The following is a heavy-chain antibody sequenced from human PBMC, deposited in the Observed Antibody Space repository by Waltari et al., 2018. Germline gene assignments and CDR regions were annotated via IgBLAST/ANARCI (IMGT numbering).Heavy chain of an antibody. CDR1: GYSIRYGYY. CDR2: VYPSGST. Sequence: QVQLHESGPGLVKPSENRSPTCAVSGYSIRYGYYWGWIRQPPGKGLAWIGTVYPSGSTYHNPALKSRVTISVDRFKNQFSLKLNSVTAADTAVYYCARSNSGYYYYMDVWGKGTTVTVS. J-gene: IGHJ6*03. V-gene: IGHV4-38-2*01. CDR3: ARSNSGYYYYMDV. D-gene: IGHD6-19*01.